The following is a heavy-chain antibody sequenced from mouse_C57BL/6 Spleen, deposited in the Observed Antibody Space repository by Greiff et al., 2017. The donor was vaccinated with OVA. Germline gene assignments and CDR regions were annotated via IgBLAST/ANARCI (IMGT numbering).Heavy chain of an antibody. D-gene: IGHD1-1*01. CDR3: ARTLTTVVATKGYFDY. CDR1: GYAFSSSW. Sequence: QVQLQQSGPELVKPGASVKISCKASGYAFSSSWMNWVKQRPGKGLEWIGRIYPGDGDTNYNGKVKGKATLTADKYASTAYMQLSSLTSEDSAVYFCARTLTTVVATKGYFDYWGQGTTLTVSS. J-gene: IGHJ2*01. CDR2: IYPGDGDT. V-gene: IGHV1-82*01.